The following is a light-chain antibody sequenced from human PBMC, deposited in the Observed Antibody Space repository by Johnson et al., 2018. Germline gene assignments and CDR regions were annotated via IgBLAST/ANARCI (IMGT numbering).Light chain of an antibody. CDR3: GTGDSSLGAGTV. V-gene: IGLV1-51*02. CDR1: SSNIGNNY. J-gene: IGLJ1*01. CDR2: ENN. Sequence: QSVLTQPPSVSAAPGQKVTISCSGSSSNIGNNYVSWYQQLPGTAPKLLIYENNKRPSGIPDRFSGSKSGTSATLGITGLQTGDEADYYCGTGDSSLGAGTVFGTGTKVTVL.